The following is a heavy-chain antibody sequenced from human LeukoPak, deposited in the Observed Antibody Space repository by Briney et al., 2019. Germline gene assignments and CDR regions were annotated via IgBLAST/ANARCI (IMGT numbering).Heavy chain of an antibody. CDR1: GGSISSYS. CDR3: ARSDYDSSGYYMWAFDI. J-gene: IGHJ3*02. D-gene: IGHD3-22*01. CDR2: IYYSGST. V-gene: IGHV4-59*01. Sequence: SETLSLSCTVSGGSISSYSWSWIRQPPGKGLEWIWSIYYSGSTTYNPSLKSRVTISVDTYKNQFSLNLSSVTAADTAVYYCARSDYDSSGYYMWAFDIWGQGTMGTVSS.